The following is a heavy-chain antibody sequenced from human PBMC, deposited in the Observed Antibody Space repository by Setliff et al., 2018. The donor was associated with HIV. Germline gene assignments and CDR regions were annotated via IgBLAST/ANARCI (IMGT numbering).Heavy chain of an antibody. V-gene: IGHV3-66*01. D-gene: IGHD1-26*01. CDR1: GFTVSSNY. CDR3: ARVKPHLRRSGSYWIVDY. J-gene: IGHJ4*02. CDR2: IYSGGNT. Sequence: PGGSLRLSCAASGFTVSSNYMNWVRQAPGKGLEWVSVIYSGGNTYYADSVKGRFTISRDNSKNTVYLQMDSLRAEDTAVYYCARVKPHLRRSGSYWIVDYWGQGTLVTVSS.